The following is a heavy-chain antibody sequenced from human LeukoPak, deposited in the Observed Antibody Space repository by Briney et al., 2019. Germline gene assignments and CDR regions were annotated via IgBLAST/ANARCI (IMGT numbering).Heavy chain of an antibody. D-gene: IGHD3-22*01. J-gene: IGHJ6*03. CDR1: GYTFPSYY. CDR2: INPSGGST. Sequence: ASVKVSCKASGYTFPSYYMHWVRQAPGQGLEWMGIINPSGGSTSYAQKFQGRVTMTRDMSTSTVYMELSSLRSEDTAVYYCARDLYKDGRWLLPHYYYYYYMDVWGKGTTVTVSS. V-gene: IGHV1-46*01. CDR3: ARDLYKDGRWLLPHYYYYYYMDV.